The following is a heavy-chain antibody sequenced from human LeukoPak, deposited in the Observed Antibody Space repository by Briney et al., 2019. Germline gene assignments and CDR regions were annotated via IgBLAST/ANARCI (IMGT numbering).Heavy chain of an antibody. D-gene: IGHD1-26*01. CDR3: AKAHPDSGSYPAAFDY. J-gene: IGHJ4*02. V-gene: IGHV3-30*18. CDR1: GFTLSSYG. Sequence: PGGSLRLSCAASGFTLSSYGMHWVRQAPGKGLEWVAVISYDGSNKYYADSVKGRFTISRDNSKNTLYLQMNSLRAEDTAVYYCAKAHPDSGSYPAAFDYWGQGTLVTVSS. CDR2: ISYDGSNK.